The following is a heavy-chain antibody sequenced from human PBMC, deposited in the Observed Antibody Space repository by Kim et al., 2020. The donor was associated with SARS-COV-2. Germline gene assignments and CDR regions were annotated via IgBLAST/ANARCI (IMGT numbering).Heavy chain of an antibody. CDR3: AKDFWPSPHTHGDPFDH. V-gene: IGHV3-23*01. CDR2: IRVDTFTP. Sequence: GGSLRLSCAASGFTFSNYAMTWVRQTPGKGLERVSTIRVDTFTPYYADSVRGRFTISRDNSKNTMYLQMNTLRAEDTAIYFCAKDFWPSPHTHGDPFDHWGQGTIVTVSS. CDR1: GFTFSNYA. D-gene: IGHD2-8*01. J-gene: IGHJ4*02.